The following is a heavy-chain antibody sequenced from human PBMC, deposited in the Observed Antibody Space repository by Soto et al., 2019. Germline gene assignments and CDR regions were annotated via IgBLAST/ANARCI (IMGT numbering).Heavy chain of an antibody. CDR1: GGSISSSS. D-gene: IGHD2-2*01. J-gene: IGHJ4*02. V-gene: IGHV4-59*01. CDR3: ARARFCTSTSCYHYFDF. CDR2: IYNNGRT. Sequence: PSETLSLTCTVSGGSISSSSWSWIRQPPGRGLEWIGYIYNNGRTDYNPSLKSRVTISVDTSKNHFSLKLSSATPADTAVYYCARARFCTSTSCYHYFDFWGQGTLVTVSS.